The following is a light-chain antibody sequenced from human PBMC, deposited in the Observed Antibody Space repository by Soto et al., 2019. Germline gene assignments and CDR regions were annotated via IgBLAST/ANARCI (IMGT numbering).Light chain of an antibody. CDR2: DAS. V-gene: IGKV1-33*01. J-gene: IGKJ4*01. Sequence: DIQMTQSPSSLSASVGDRVTMTCQATQDITTYLHWYQQKSGKAPQLLNHDASNLEAGVPSRFSGSGSGPHFSLTISRLQPEDFATYYCQQSDNFPFTFGGGTRVDIK. CDR1: QDITTY. CDR3: QQSDNFPFT.